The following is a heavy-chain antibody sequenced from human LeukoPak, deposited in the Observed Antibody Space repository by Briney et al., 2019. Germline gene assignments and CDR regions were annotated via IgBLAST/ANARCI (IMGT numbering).Heavy chain of an antibody. CDR3: ARALHTPGWPYSGSPVRLFDY. D-gene: IGHD1-26*01. CDR1: GGSISSGDYY. J-gene: IGHJ4*02. Sequence: SGTLSLTCTVSGGSISSGDYYWSWIRQPPGKGLEWIGYIYYSGSTYYNPSLKSRVTISVDTSKNQFSLKLSSVTAADTAVYYCARALHTPGWPYSGSPVRLFDYWGQGTLVTVSS. V-gene: IGHV4-30-4*08. CDR2: IYYSGST.